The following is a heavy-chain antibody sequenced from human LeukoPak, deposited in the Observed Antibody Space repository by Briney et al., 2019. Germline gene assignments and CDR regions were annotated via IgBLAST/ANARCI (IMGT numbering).Heavy chain of an antibody. J-gene: IGHJ6*03. D-gene: IGHD2-2*02. CDR1: GFAFSSYA. CDR3: ARGSRPYCSSTSCYTDYYYYMDV. Sequence: GGSLRLSCAASGFAFSSYAMSWVRQAPGKGLEWVANIKQDGSEKYYVDSVKGRFTISRDNAKNSLYLQMNSLRAEDTAVYYCARGSRPYCSSTSCYTDYYYYMDVWGKGTTVTVSS. CDR2: IKQDGSEK. V-gene: IGHV3-7*01.